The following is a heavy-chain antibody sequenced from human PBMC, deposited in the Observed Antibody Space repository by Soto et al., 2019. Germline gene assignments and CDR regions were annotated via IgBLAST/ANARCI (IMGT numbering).Heavy chain of an antibody. CDR2: ISGSGGST. J-gene: IGHJ4*02. V-gene: IGHV3-23*01. D-gene: IGHD3-9*01. Sequence: PGGSLRLSCAASGFTFSSDAMSWVRQAPGKGLEWVSAISGSGGSTYYADSVKGRFTISRDNSKNTLYLQMNSLRAEDTAVYYCAKGPDYYDILTGYYHEYPLFPFDYWGQGTLVTVSS. CDR1: GFTFSSDA. CDR3: AKGPDYYDILTGYYHEYPLFPFDY.